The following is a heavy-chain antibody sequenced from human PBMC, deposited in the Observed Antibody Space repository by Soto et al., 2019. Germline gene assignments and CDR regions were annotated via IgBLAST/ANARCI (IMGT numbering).Heavy chain of an antibody. J-gene: IGHJ4*02. CDR1: GFTFSSYA. Sequence: GGSLRLSCAASGFTFSSYAMSWVRQAPGKGLEWVSAISGSGGSTYYADSVKGRFTISRDNSKNTLYLQMNSLRAEDTAVYYCAKEMGYCISTSCYAHWYYFDYWGQGTLVTVSS. CDR2: ISGSGGST. D-gene: IGHD2-2*01. V-gene: IGHV3-23*01. CDR3: AKEMGYCISTSCYAHWYYFDY.